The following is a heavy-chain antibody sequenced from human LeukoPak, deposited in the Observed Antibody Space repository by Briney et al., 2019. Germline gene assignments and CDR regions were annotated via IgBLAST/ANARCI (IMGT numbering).Heavy chain of an antibody. Sequence: GGSLRLSCAASGFTFSSYAMSWVRQAPGKGLERVSAISGSGGSTYYADSVKGRFTISRDNSKNTLYLQMNSLRAEDTAVYYCAKTPRDYYDSSGYYFGYWGQGTLVTVSS. CDR3: AKTPRDYYDSSGYYFGY. D-gene: IGHD3-22*01. CDR2: ISGSGGST. CDR1: GFTFSSYA. V-gene: IGHV3-23*01. J-gene: IGHJ4*02.